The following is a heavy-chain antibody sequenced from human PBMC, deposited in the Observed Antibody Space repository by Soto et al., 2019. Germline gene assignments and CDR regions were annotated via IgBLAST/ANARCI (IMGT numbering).Heavy chain of an antibody. CDR1: GFSLREYA. Sequence: EVQLVESGGALVQPGGSLTLSCAASGFSLREYAMSWVRQAPGRGLEWVSSISGSAISGRGGNTYYADSVRGRFTSSRDTSRNTLFLHLSSVAAEDTAVYFCAKAGGVYWYFDVWGRGTLVTVSS. J-gene: IGHJ2*01. V-gene: IGHV3-23*04. D-gene: IGHD3-3*01. CDR2: ISGRGGNT. CDR3: AKAGGVYWYFDV.